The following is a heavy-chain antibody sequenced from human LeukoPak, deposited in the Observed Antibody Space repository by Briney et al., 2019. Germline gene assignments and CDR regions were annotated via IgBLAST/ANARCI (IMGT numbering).Heavy chain of an antibody. D-gene: IGHD2-15*01. J-gene: IGHJ4*02. CDR1: GFTFSSYA. Sequence: GRSLRLSCAASGFTFSSYAMHWVRQAPGKGLEWVAVISYDGSNKYYADSVKGRFTISRDNSKNTLYLQMNSLRAEDTAVYYCARDRPYCSGGSCYPRGLDHWGQGTLVTVSS. CDR2: ISYDGSNK. CDR3: ARDRPYCSGGSCYPRGLDH. V-gene: IGHV3-30-3*01.